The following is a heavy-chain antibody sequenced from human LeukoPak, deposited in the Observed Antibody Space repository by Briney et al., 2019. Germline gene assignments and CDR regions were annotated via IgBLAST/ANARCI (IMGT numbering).Heavy chain of an antibody. CDR3: ARDNSGIERGYYYYYYMDV. CDR2: IYTSGST. Sequence: SETLSLTCTVSGGSISSYYWSWIRQPAGKGLEWIGRIYTSGSTNYNPSLKSRVTISVDTSKNQFSLKLSSVTAADTAVYYCARDNSGIERGYYYYYYMDVWGKGTTVTISS. J-gene: IGHJ6*03. V-gene: IGHV4-4*07. CDR1: GGSISSYY. D-gene: IGHD1-26*01.